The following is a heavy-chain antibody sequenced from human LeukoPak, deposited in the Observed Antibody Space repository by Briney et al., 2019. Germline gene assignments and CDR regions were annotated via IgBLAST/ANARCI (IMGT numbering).Heavy chain of an antibody. J-gene: IGHJ4*02. CDR2: INHSGST. CDR3: ARRGVTTGSLDY. D-gene: IGHD4-17*01. CDR1: GGSFSGYY. Sequence: PSETLSLTCAVYGGSFSGYYWSWIRQPPGKGLEWIGEINHSGSTNYNPSLKSRVTISVDTSKNQFSLKLSSVTAADTAVYYCARRGVTTGSLDYWGQGTLVTVSS. V-gene: IGHV4-34*01.